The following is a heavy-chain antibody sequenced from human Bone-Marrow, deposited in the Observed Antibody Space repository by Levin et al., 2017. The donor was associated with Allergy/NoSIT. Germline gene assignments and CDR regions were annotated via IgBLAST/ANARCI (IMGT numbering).Heavy chain of an antibody. V-gene: IGHV4-34*01. D-gene: IGHD3-9*01. CDR1: AGSFSDYY. CDR3: AGGSIRYDILTGYLVN. Sequence: SETLSLTCAVSAGSFSDYYWTWIRQPPGKGLEWIGEITHSGSTNYKSSLKSRITISLDTSKNQFSLKLSSMTAADTAVYYCAGGSIRYDILTGYLVNWGQGTLVTVSS. CDR2: ITHSGST. J-gene: IGHJ1*01.